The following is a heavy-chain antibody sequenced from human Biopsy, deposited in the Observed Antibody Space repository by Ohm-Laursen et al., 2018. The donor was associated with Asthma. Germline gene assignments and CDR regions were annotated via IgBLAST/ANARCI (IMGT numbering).Heavy chain of an antibody. D-gene: IGHD3-3*01. CDR2: IKHDGSEK. CDR3: ARTFPFWSPYHAEHSEL. V-gene: IGHV3-7*01. J-gene: IGHJ1*01. CDR1: GFTFGDYC. Sequence: GSLRLSCTASGFTFGDYCMRWVRQAPGQGLEWVANIKHDGSEKNHVDSLKGRFTISRDNAKNLLLLQMNSLRAEDTAVYYCARTFPFWSPYHAEHSELWGQGTLVTVSS.